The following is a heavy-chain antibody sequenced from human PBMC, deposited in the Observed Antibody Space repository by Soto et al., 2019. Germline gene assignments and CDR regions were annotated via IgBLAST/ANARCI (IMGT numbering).Heavy chain of an antibody. D-gene: IGHD5-12*01. J-gene: IGHJ4*02. CDR3: ARARDGYNFLYEPT. CDR2: SYSGGST. V-gene: IGHV3-53*01. Sequence: GGSLRLSCVASGFTVSNNYMSWVRQSPGKGLEWVSVSYSGGSTDYADSVKGRFTISRDNSKNTLYLQMNSLRADDTAVYYCARARDGYNFLYEPTWGQGTLVTVSS. CDR1: GFTVSNNY.